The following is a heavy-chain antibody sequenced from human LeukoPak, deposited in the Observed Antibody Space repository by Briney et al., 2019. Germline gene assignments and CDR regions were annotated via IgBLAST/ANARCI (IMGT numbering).Heavy chain of an antibody. V-gene: IGHV1-69*04. CDR2: IIPILGIA. CDR1: GGTFSSYA. CDR3: ARMSECGHDY. J-gene: IGHJ4*02. Sequence: GASVKVSCKASGGTFSSYAISWVRQAPGQGLEWMGRIIPILGIANYAQKFQGRVTITADKPTSTAYMELSSLRSEDTAVYYCARMSECGHDYWGQGTRVTVSS. D-gene: IGHD2-21*01.